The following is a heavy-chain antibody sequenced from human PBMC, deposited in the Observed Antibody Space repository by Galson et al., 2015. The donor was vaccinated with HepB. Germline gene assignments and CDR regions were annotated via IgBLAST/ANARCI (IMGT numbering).Heavy chain of an antibody. CDR3: VRDRVDLDY. D-gene: IGHD3-3*01. J-gene: IGHJ4*02. CDR2: IWYDGSNK. Sequence: SLRLSCAASGFSFSSYGMHWVRQAPGKGLERVAVIWYDGSNKYYADSVKGRFTISRDNSKNTLYLQMNSLRAEDTAVYHCVRDRVDLDYWGQGTLVTVSS. V-gene: IGHV3-33*01. CDR1: GFSFSSYG.